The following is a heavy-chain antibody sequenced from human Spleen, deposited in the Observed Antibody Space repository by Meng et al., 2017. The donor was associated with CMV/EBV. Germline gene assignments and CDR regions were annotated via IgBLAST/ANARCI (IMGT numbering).Heavy chain of an antibody. J-gene: IGHJ4*02. V-gene: IGHV3-72*01. CDR1: GFTFSNAW. Sequence: LSLTCAASGFTFSNAWMSWVRQAPGKGLEWVGRSRNKANRYTTEYAASVKGRFTISRDESKNSLYLQMNSLKTEDTAVFYCVRGYNSFDSWGQGTLVTVSS. D-gene: IGHD1-1*01. CDR2: SRNKANRYTT. CDR3: VRGYNSFDS.